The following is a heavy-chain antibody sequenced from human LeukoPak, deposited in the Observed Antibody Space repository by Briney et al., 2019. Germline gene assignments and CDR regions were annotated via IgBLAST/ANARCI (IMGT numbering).Heavy chain of an antibody. D-gene: IGHD6-19*01. J-gene: IGHJ4*02. Sequence: PSETLSLTCAVYGGSFSGYYWSWIRQPPGKGLEWIGEINHSGSTNYNPSLKSRVTISVDTSKNQFSLKLSSVTAADTAVYYCARGPQRQWLVRRHLDYWGQGTLVTVSS. V-gene: IGHV4-34*01. CDR2: INHSGST. CDR3: ARGPQRQWLVRRHLDY. CDR1: GGSFSGYY.